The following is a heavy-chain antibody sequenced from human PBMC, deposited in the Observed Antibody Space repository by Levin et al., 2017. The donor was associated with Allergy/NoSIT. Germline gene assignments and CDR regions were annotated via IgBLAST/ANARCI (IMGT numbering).Heavy chain of an antibody. J-gene: IGHJ4*02. CDR1: GFTFSSYS. CDR2: ISSSSSYI. Sequence: PGGSLRLSCAASGFTFSSYSMDWVRQAPGKGLEWVSYISSSSSYIYYADSVKGRFTISRDNAKNSLYLQINSLRAEDTAVYYCARGGSNGYYSDFWGQGTLVTVSS. V-gene: IGHV3-21*01. CDR3: ARGGSNGYYSDF. D-gene: IGHD3-22*01.